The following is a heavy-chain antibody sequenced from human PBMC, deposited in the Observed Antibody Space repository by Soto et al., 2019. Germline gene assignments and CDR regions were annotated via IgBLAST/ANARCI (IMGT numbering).Heavy chain of an antibody. Sequence: GGSLRLSCAASGFTVSSNYMSWVRQAPGKGLEWVSVIYSGGSTYYADSVKGRFTISRDNSKNTLYLQMNSLGAEDTAVYYCAGDRSSGWPDAFDIWGQGTMVTVSS. CDR2: IYSGGST. D-gene: IGHD6-19*01. V-gene: IGHV3-53*01. J-gene: IGHJ3*02. CDR1: GFTVSSNY. CDR3: AGDRSSGWPDAFDI.